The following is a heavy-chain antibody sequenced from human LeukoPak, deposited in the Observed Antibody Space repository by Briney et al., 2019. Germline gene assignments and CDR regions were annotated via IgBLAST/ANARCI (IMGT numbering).Heavy chain of an antibody. J-gene: IGHJ6*02. CDR2: IGTAGYT. Sequence: GGSLRLSCAASGFTFSSYDMHWVRQATGKGLEWVSAIGTAGYTYYPGSVKGRFTISRENAKNSLYLQMNSLRAGDTAVYYCARVDPTVINGMDVWGQGTTVTVSS. V-gene: IGHV3-13*04. D-gene: IGHD4-23*01. CDR3: ARVDPTVINGMDV. CDR1: GFTFSSYD.